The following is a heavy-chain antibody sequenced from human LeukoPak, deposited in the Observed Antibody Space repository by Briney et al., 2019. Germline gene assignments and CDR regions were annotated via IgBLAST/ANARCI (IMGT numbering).Heavy chain of an antibody. J-gene: IGHJ5*02. CDR2: IHDDGRT. Sequence: SETLSLTCSVSGGGMSDSITWGWVRQPPGKGLEWLANIHDDGRTAPNPSLRSRLTISQDRSKNQFSLKVSSVTAADTAFYYCAKVLTAAGLDLWGQGILVTVSS. CDR3: AKVLTAAGLDL. V-gene: IGHV4/OR15-8*01. CDR1: GGGMSDSIT. D-gene: IGHD6-25*01.